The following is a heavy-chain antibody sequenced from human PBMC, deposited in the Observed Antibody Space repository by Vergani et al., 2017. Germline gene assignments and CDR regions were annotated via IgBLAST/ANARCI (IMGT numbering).Heavy chain of an antibody. Sequence: QVQLVQSGAEVKKPGSSVKVSCKASGGTFSSYAISWVRQAPGQGLEWMGRIIPILGIANYAQKFQGRVTITADKSTSTAYMELSSLRSEDTAVYYCASVGKSGQGSYWGQGTLVTVSS. V-gene: IGHV1-69*04. CDR1: GGTFSSYA. J-gene: IGHJ4*02. CDR3: ASVGKSGQGSY. D-gene: IGHD3-3*01. CDR2: IIPILGIA.